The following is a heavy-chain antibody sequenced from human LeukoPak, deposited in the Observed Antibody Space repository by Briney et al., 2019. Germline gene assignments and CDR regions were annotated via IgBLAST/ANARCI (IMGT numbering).Heavy chain of an antibody. CDR1: GASLSSSGYY. J-gene: IGHJ4*02. Sequence: SETLSLTCTVSGASLSSSGYYWGWIRQPPGKGLEWIGIIYYSGCTYYDPSLKSRVTISLDTSKNQFSLELISVTAADTAVYYCARHREGPTYYFDYWGQGTLVNVSS. V-gene: IGHV4-39*01. CDR3: ARHREGPTYYFDY. CDR2: IYYSGCT. D-gene: IGHD1-26*01.